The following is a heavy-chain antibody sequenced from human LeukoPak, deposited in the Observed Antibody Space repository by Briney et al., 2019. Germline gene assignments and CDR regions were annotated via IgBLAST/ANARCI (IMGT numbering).Heavy chain of an antibody. J-gene: IGHJ4*02. V-gene: IGHV3-21*01. Sequence: NPGGSLRLSCAASGFTFSSYSMNWVRQAPGKGLEWVSSISSSSSYIYYADSVKGRFTISRDNAKNSLYLQMNSLRAEDTAVYYCASPYCSSTSCYFTGMALLYWGQGTLVTVSS. CDR3: ASPYCSSTSCYFTGMALLY. CDR1: GFTFSSYS. D-gene: IGHD2-2*01. CDR2: ISSSSSYI.